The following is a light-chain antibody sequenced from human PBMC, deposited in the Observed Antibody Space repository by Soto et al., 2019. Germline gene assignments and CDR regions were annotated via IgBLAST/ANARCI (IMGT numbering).Light chain of an antibody. CDR3: QQYNNWPQT. Sequence: EIVMTQSPATLSVSPGERATLSCRASQSVSSNLAWYQQKPGQAPRLLIYGASTRATGIPARFSGSGSGTKFTLTICSLQSEDFAVYYCQQYNNWPQTFGQGTKV. CDR1: QSVSSN. V-gene: IGKV3-15*01. J-gene: IGKJ1*01. CDR2: GAS.